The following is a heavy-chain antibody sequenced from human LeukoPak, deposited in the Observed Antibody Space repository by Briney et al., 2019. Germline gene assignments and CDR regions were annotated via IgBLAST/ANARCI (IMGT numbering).Heavy chain of an antibody. CDR1: GFPFSSYA. Sequence: GGSLRLSCAASGFPFSSYAMSWVRQAPGKGLEWVSSISGRGDRTYYADSVKGRFTISRDNSKNTLYLQMNSLRAEDTAVYYCAKKRGLLPPRDYYFDYWGQGTLVTVSS. V-gene: IGHV3-23*01. D-gene: IGHD3-22*01. J-gene: IGHJ4*02. CDR2: ISGRGDRT. CDR3: AKKRGLLPPRDYYFDY.